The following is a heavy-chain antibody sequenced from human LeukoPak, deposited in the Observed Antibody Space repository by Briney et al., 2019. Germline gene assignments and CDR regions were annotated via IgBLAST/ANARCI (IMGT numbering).Heavy chain of an antibody. CDR1: GYTFTSYC. CDR3: ARGRFVLDYYRFDY. V-gene: IGHV1-46*01. CDR2: FNPSGGGT. J-gene: IGHJ4*02. D-gene: IGHD3-22*01. Sequence: GASVKVSCKASGYTFTSYCMHWVRQAPGQGLEWMGMFNPSGGGTTYAQKFQGRVTMTRDTSTSTVYMELSSLRSEDTAVYYCARGRFVLDYYRFDYWGQGTLVTVSS.